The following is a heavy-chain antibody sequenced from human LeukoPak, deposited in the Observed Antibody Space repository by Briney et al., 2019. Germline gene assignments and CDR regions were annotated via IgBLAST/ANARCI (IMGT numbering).Heavy chain of an antibody. CDR2: MNPNSGNT. CDR3: ARGRSGWSYYYYYYMDV. V-gene: IGHV1-8*03. D-gene: IGHD6-19*01. J-gene: IGHJ6*03. CDR1: GYTFTSYD. Sequence: ASVKVSCKASGYTFTSYDINWVRQATGQGLEWMGWMNPNSGNTGYAQKFQGRVTITRNTSISTAYMELSSLRSEDTAVYYCARGRSGWSYYYYYYMDVWGKGTTVTVSS.